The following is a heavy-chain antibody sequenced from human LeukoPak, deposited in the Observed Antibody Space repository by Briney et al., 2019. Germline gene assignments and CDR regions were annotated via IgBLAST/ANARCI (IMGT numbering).Heavy chain of an antibody. CDR3: ARLNLGYGYFLEATKRDY. D-gene: IGHD5-18*01. J-gene: IGHJ4*02. CDR1: GFTFSKYP. CDR2: ISYDVGSNT. V-gene: IGHV3-30-3*01. Sequence: GGSLRLSCAASGFTFSKYPMHWVRQAPGKGLEWVAVISYDVGSNTYYADSVKGRFTISGDNPKNTLYLQMNSLRAEDTAVYYCARLNLGYGYFLEATKRDYWGQGTLVTVSS.